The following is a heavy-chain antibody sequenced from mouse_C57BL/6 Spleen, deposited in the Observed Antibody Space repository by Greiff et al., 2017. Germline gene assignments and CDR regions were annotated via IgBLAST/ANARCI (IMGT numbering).Heavy chain of an antibody. CDR2: IYPRSGNT. V-gene: IGHV1-81*01. Sequence: VKLQESGAELARPGASVKLSCKASGYTFTSYGISWVNQRTGQGLEWIGEIYPRSGNTYYNEKFKGKATLTADKSSSTAYMELRSLTSEDAAVYFCARSYYGSSYDYWGQGTTLTVSS. CDR1: GYTFTSYG. CDR3: ARSYYGSSYDY. J-gene: IGHJ2*01. D-gene: IGHD1-1*01.